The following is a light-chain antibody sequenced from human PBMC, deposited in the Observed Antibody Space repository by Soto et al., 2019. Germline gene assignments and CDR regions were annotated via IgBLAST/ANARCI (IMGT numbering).Light chain of an antibody. CDR2: EGS. V-gene: IGLV2-23*01. CDR1: SSDVGSYNL. CDR3: CSYAGSRTPYV. Sequence: QSALTQPASVSGSPGQSITISCTGTSSDVGSYNLVSWYQQHPGKAPKLMIYEGSKRPSGVSNRFSGSKSGNTASLTISGLQAEDEADYYCCSYAGSRTPYVIGTGTKVTVL. J-gene: IGLJ1*01.